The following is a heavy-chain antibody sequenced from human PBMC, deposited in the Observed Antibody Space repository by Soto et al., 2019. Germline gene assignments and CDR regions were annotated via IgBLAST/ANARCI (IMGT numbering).Heavy chain of an antibody. J-gene: IGHJ3*02. V-gene: IGHV1-69*01. Sequence: QVQLVQSGAEVKKPGSSVKVSCKASGGTFSSYAISWVRQAPGQGLEWMGGIIPIFGTANYAQKFQGRVTITADESTSTAYMELSSLRSEDTAVYYCARERKSAVVGRGAVAFDIWGQGTMVTVSS. CDR2: IIPIFGTA. CDR1: GGTFSSYA. D-gene: IGHD6-19*01. CDR3: ARERKSAVVGRGAVAFDI.